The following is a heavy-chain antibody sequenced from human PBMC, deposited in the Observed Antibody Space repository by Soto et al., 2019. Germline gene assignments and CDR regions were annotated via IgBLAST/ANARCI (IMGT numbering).Heavy chain of an antibody. CDR1: GYTFTNYH. Sequence: ASVKVSCKTSGYTFTNYHIHWVRRAPGQGLEWLGIINPGDGGTGYAQKFQGRVTMTRDTSTSTVYMDMSSLRSEDTAVYYCARVAHQSLDYWGLGTLVTVSS. D-gene: IGHD5-12*01. CDR3: ARVAHQSLDY. J-gene: IGHJ4*02. CDR2: INPGDGGT. V-gene: IGHV1-46*01.